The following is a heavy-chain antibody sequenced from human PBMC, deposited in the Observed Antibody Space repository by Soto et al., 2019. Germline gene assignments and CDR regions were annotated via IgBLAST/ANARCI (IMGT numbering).Heavy chain of an antibody. D-gene: IGHD3-22*01. CDR3: ARGPITTNPRFDP. CDR2: INHSGST. Sequence: SETLSLTCAVYGGSFSGYYWSWIRQPPGKGLEWIGEINHSGSTNNNPSLKSRVTISVDTSKNQFSLKLSSVTAADTAVYYCARGPITTNPRFDPWGQGTLVTVSS. J-gene: IGHJ5*02. V-gene: IGHV4-34*01. CDR1: GGSFSGYY.